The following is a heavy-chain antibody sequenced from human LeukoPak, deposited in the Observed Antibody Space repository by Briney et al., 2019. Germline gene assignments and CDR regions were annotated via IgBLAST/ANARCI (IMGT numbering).Heavy chain of an antibody. CDR3: AKGVGLRLRLGELSAPYFDL. CDR2: ISGSGGST. V-gene: IGHV3-23*01. J-gene: IGHJ2*01. D-gene: IGHD3-16*02. Sequence: GGSLRLSCAASGFTFSSYAMSWVRQAPGKGLEWVSAISGSGGSTYYADSVKGRFTISRDNSKNTLYLQMNSLRAEDTAVYYCAKGVGLRLRLGELSAPYFDLWGRGTLVTVSS. CDR1: GFTFSSYA.